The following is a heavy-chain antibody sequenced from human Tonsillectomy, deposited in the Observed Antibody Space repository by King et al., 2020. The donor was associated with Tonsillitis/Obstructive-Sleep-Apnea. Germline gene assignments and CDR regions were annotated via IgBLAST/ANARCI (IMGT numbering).Heavy chain of an antibody. CDR1: GFTFSNYA. V-gene: IGHV3-23*04. CDR2: IGGGYDDT. CDR3: AKDATSVNGVWDPFDI. D-gene: IGHD7-27*01. J-gene: IGHJ3*02. Sequence: VQLVESGGGLVQPGGSLRVSCAASGFTFSNYAMSWVRQAPGKGLEWVSGIGGGYDDTHYADSVKGRFTISRDNSQNTLYLQMDGLRPEETAVYYCAKDATSVNGVWDPFDIWGQGTVVTVSS.